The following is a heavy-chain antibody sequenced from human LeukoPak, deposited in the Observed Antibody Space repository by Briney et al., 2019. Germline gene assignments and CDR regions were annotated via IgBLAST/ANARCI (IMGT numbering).Heavy chain of an antibody. CDR2: IIPIFGTA. CDR1: GGTFSSYA. J-gene: IGHJ6*02. D-gene: IGHD3-22*01. CDR3: ARRNSDSSGYSHYYYYGMDV. Sequence: ASAKVSCKASGGTFSSYAISWVRQAPGQGLEWMGGIIPIFGTANYAQKFQGRVTITADESTSTAYMELSSLRSEDTAVYYCARRNSDSSGYSHYYYYGMDVWGQGTTVTVSS. V-gene: IGHV1-69*13.